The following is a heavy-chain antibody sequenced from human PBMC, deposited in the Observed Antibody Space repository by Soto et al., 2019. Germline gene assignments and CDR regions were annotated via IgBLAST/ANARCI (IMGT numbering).Heavy chain of an antibody. D-gene: IGHD2-15*01. Sequence: SEPLSLTCAVSGGSIFRSGYYWGWIRQPPGRGLEWIGNIDYNGVTYSNPSLKSRVTISRDTSKNQFSLKLTSVTAADTALYYCGKVLVGATGHTDSDSWGPGTMVTVSS. V-gene: IGHV4-39*01. J-gene: IGHJ4*02. CDR1: GGSIFRSGYY. CDR3: GKVLVGATGHTDSDS. CDR2: IDYNGVT.